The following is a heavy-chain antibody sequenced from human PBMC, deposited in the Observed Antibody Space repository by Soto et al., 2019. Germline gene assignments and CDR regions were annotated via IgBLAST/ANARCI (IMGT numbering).Heavy chain of an antibody. V-gene: IGHV1-18*01. CDR1: GYTFTSYG. CDR2: ISAYNGNT. D-gene: IGHD3-22*01. Sequence: GASVKVSCKASGYTFTSYGISWVRQAPGQGLEWMGWISAYNGNTNYAQKLQGRVTMTTDTSTSTAYMELRSLRSDDTAVYYCARTYYYDSSGYYGFDYWAQGTLVTVSS. CDR3: ARTYYYDSSGYYGFDY. J-gene: IGHJ4*02.